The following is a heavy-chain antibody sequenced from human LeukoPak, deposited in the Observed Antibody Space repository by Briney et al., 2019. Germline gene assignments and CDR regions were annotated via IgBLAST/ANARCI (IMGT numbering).Heavy chain of an antibody. CDR1: AYSISSGYY. J-gene: IGHJ5*02. D-gene: IGHD3-10*01. Sequence: PSESLSLTCTVSAYSISSGYYWAWIRQPAGKGREWIGHIYRSGSTNYNPSLKSRSTISEDTSKNQFSLKLSSVAAADTAEYYCASSFGEPHIGWFDPWGQGTLVTVSS. CDR2: IYRSGST. CDR3: ASSFGEPHIGWFDP. V-gene: IGHV4-38-2*02.